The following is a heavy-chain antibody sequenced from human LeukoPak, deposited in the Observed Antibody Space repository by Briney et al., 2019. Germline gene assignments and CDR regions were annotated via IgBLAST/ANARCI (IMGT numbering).Heavy chain of an antibody. V-gene: IGHV1-2*02. CDR3: ARSRRAYSSSWQMGYYYYGMDV. CDR2: INPNSGGT. CDR1: GYTFTGYY. D-gene: IGHD6-13*01. Sequence: ASVKVPCKASGYTFTGYYMHWVRQAPGQGLEWMGWINPNSGGTNYAQKFQGRVTMTRDTSISTAYMELSRLRSDDTAVYYCARSRRAYSSSWQMGYYYYGMDVWGQGTTVTVSS. J-gene: IGHJ6*02.